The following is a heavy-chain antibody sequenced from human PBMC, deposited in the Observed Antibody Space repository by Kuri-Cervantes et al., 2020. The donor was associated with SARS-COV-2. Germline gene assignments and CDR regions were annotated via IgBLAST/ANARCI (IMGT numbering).Heavy chain of an antibody. J-gene: IGHJ4*02. D-gene: IGHD6-13*01. CDR3: ASQQLALFDY. CDR1: GFTFSSYS. Sequence: GESLKISCAASGFTFSSYSMNWVRQAPGKGLEWVSYISSSSSTIYYADSVKGRFTISRDNANNSLYLQMNSLGDEDTAVYYCASQQLALFDYWGQGTLVTVSS. CDR2: ISSSSSTI. V-gene: IGHV3-48*02.